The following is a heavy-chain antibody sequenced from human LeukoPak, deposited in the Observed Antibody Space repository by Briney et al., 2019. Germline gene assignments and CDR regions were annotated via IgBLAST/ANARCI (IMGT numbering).Heavy chain of an antibody. D-gene: IGHD3-22*01. CDR1: GFTFSSYA. CDR3: AREGPYYDTAWYFDL. V-gene: IGHV3-23*01. CDR2: ISGSGGST. Sequence: GGSLRLSCAVSGFTFSSYAMSWVRQAPGKGLEWVSAISGSGGSTYYADSVKGRFTISRDTSNDTLYLQMNSLRAEDTAVYFCAREGPYYDTAWYFDLWGRGTLVTVSS. J-gene: IGHJ2*01.